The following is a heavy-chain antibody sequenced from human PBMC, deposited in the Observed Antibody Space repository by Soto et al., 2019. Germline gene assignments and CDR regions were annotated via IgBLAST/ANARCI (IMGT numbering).Heavy chain of an antibody. CDR2: ISGSGGST. D-gene: IGHD3-16*01. CDR1: GFTFSSYA. J-gene: IGHJ4*02. Sequence: GGSLRLSCAASGFTFSSYAMSWVRQAPGKGLEWVSAISGSGGSTYYADSVKGRFTISRDNSKNTLYLQMNSLRAEDTAVYYCAKDPSHDYIWGRGTEIDYWGQGTLVTVSS. CDR3: AKDPSHDYIWGRGTEIDY. V-gene: IGHV3-23*01.